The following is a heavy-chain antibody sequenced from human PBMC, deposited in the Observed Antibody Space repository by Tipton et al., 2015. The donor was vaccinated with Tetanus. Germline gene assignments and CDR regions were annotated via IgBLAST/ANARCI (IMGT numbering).Heavy chain of an antibody. J-gene: IGHJ4*02. CDR3: ARLVRQWLVPEDY. D-gene: IGHD6-19*01. Sequence: QLVQSGAEVKKPGASVKVSCKASGYTFTNYGINWVRQAPGQGLEWMGWNSGYNGNTNYAQKLQGRVTMTTDTSTNTAYMELRSLRSDDTAVYYCARLVRQWLVPEDYWGQGPLVTVSS. CDR2: NSGYNGNT. CDR1: GYTFTNYG. V-gene: IGHV1-18*01.